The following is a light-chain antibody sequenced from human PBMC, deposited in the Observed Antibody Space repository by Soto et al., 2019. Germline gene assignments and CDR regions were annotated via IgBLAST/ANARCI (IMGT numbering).Light chain of an antibody. CDR2: WAS. Sequence: DIVMTQSPDSLAVSLGERATINCKSSQSVLYSSNNKNYLAWYQQKPGQPPKLLIYWASTRESGVPDRFSGSGSGTDFTLTISSLQAEDVEVYYCQQYYSTLLTFGGGTKVDIK. J-gene: IGKJ4*01. V-gene: IGKV4-1*01. CDR1: QSVLYSSNNKNY. CDR3: QQYYSTLLT.